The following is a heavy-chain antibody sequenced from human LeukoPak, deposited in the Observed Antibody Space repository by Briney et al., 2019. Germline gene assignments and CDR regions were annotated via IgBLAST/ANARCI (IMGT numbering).Heavy chain of an antibody. Sequence: ASVKVSCKASGYTFTGYYMHWVRQAPGQGLEWMGWINPNSGGTNYAQKFQGRVTMTRDTSISTAYMELSRLRSEDTAVYYCAKGDGYNPNFDYWGQGTLVTVSS. CDR3: AKGDGYNPNFDY. CDR2: INPNSGGT. CDR1: GYTFTGYY. D-gene: IGHD5-24*01. J-gene: IGHJ4*02. V-gene: IGHV1-2*02.